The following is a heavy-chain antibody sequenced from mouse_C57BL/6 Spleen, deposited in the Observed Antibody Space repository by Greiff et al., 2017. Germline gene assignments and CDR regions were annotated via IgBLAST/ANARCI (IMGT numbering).Heavy chain of an antibody. Sequence: VKLQESGAELVRPGASVTLSCKASGYTFPDYEMHWVKQTPVHGLEWIGAIDPETGGTAYNQKFKGKAILTADKSSSTAYMELRSLTSEDSAVYYCTRHSNYEGYYDAMDYWGQGTSVTVSS. CDR2: IDPETGGT. CDR3: TRHSNYEGYYDAMDY. CDR1: GYTFPDYE. J-gene: IGHJ4*01. D-gene: IGHD2-5*01. V-gene: IGHV1-15*01.